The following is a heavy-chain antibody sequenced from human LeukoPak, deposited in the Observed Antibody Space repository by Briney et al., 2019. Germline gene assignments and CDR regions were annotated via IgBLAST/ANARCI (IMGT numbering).Heavy chain of an antibody. D-gene: IGHD3-22*01. CDR1: GYTFTSYY. V-gene: IGHV1-2*02. J-gene: IGHJ4*02. Sequence: GASVKVSCKASGYTFTSYYMHWVRQAPGQGLEWMGWINPNSGGTNYAQKFQGRVTMTRDTSISTAYMELSRLRSDDTAVYYCARPMGGGDDSSGYPLDYWGQGTLVTVSS. CDR2: INPNSGGT. CDR3: ARPMGGGDDSSGYPLDY.